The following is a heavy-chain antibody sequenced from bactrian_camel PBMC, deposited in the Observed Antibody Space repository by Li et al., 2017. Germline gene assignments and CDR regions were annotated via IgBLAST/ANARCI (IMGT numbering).Heavy chain of an antibody. CDR2: ISGAASIT. CDR3: AAEEWRCCTGGAFCYGIVVDYGY. J-gene: IGHJ4*01. Sequence: DVQLVESGGGSVQAGGSLRLSCVASGYTSCMAWFRQTPENQREGVALISGAASITYYADSVKGRFTISRDNVRNTLYLEMNSLEPEDTATYYCAAEEWRCCTGGAFCYGIVVDYGYRTQGTQVTVS. D-gene: IGHD5*01. CDR1: GYTSC. V-gene: IGHV3S31*01.